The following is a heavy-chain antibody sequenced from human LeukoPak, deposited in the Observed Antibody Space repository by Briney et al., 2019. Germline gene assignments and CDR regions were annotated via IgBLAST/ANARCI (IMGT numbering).Heavy chain of an antibody. CDR1: GGSISRTNW. CDR3: SRESGAFSSFGY. V-gene: IGHV4-4*02. CDR2: ISLSGHT. Sequence: SGTLSLTCDVSGGSISRTNWWSWVRQSPGQGLEWIGEISLSGHTNYNPSLQSRVTMLLDESKNQVSLDLASVTDADTAVYYCSRESGAFSSFGYWGQGTLVTVHS. D-gene: IGHD1-26*01. J-gene: IGHJ4*02.